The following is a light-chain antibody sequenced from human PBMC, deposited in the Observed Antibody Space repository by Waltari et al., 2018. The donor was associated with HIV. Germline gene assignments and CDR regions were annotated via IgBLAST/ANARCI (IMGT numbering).Light chain of an antibody. CDR1: TSNIGSKF. J-gene: IGLJ3*02. CDR2: RNN. CDR3: AAWDVSLSGWV. Sequence: SVLTQPPSTSGTPGQKVTISCSGSTSNIGSKFVYWYQQFPGTAPKLLIYRNNERPSGVPARFPGSKSGISASLAITGLRSEDEADYYCAAWDVSLSGWVFGGGTKLTVL. V-gene: IGLV1-47*01.